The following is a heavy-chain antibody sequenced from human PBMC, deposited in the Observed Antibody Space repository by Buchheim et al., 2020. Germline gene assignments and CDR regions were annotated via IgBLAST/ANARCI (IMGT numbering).Heavy chain of an antibody. CDR3: AKGGTTVTTGGYGMDV. J-gene: IGHJ6*02. D-gene: IGHD4-17*01. CDR1: GFTFSSYA. Sequence: EVQLLESGGGLVQPGGSLRLSCAASGFTFSSYAMSWVRQAPGKGLEWVSVITGSGDSTYYADSVKGRFTISRDNSKNTLYLQMNSLRAEDTAVYYCAKGGTTVTTGGYGMDVWGQGTT. V-gene: IGHV3-23*01. CDR2: ITGSGDST.